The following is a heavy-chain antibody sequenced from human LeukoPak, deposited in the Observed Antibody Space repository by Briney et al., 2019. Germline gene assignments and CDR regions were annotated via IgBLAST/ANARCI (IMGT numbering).Heavy chain of an antibody. D-gene: IGHD4-17*01. J-gene: IGHJ4*02. V-gene: IGHV4-61*01. CDR2: IYHSGST. Sequence: SETLSLTCTVSGGSVSSGSYYWNWIRQPPGKGLEWIGYIYHSGSTNYNPSLKSRVTISIDTSKNQFSLKLSSVTAADTAVYYCARGSLQFGTVTYFDYWGQGTLVTVSS. CDR3: ARGSLQFGTVTYFDY. CDR1: GGSVSSGSYY.